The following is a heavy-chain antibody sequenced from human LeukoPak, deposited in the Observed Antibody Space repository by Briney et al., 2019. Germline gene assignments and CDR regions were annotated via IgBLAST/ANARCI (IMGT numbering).Heavy chain of an antibody. Sequence: SQTLSLTCTGSGVSISSGSYYWSWIRQPAGKGLEWIGRIYTSGSTNYNPSLKSRVTISVDTSKNQFSLKLSSVTAADTAVYYCARVTTGGYYNCWGQGTLVTVSS. D-gene: IGHD3-22*01. J-gene: IGHJ4*02. CDR1: GVSISSGSYY. CDR2: IYTSGST. CDR3: ARVTTGGYYNC. V-gene: IGHV4-61*02.